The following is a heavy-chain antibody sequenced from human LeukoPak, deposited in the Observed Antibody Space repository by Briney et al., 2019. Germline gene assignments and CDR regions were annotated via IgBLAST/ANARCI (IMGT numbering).Heavy chain of an antibody. J-gene: IGHJ4*02. V-gene: IGHV4-34*01. Sequence: SETLSLTCAVYRGSLSGYYWRWIRQPPWKRLEWIGEINHSGSTNYNPSLKSRVTISVDTSKNQFSLKLSSVTAADTAVYSCAGFTFFRGVITFDYWGQGTLVTVSS. CDR3: AGFTFFRGVITFDY. D-gene: IGHD3-10*01. CDR2: INHSGST. CDR1: RGSLSGYY.